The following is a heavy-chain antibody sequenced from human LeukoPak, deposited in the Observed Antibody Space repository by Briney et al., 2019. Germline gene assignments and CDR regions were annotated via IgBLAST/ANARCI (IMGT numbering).Heavy chain of an antibody. Sequence: GASVKVSCKASGYTFTSYGISWVRQAPGQGLEWMGWISAYNGNTNYAQKLQGRVTMTTDTSTSTAYMELRSLTSDDTAVYYCARVASTMSVDLGWFDPWGQGTLVTVSS. V-gene: IGHV1-18*01. CDR2: ISAYNGNT. D-gene: IGHD3-22*01. CDR1: GYTFTSYG. J-gene: IGHJ5*02. CDR3: ARVASTMSVDLGWFDP.